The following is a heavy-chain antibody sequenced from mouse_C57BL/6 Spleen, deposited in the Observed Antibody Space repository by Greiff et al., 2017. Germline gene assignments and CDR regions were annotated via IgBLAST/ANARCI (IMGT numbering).Heavy chain of an antibody. J-gene: IGHJ4*01. V-gene: IGHV1-82*01. D-gene: IGHD4-1*01. Sequence: QVQLQQSGPELVKPGASVKISCKASGYAFSSSWMNWVKQRPGKGLEWIGRIYPGDGDTNYNGKFKGKATLTADKSSSTAYMQLSSLTSEDSAVYVCARQGGLGPPYYAMDYWGQGTSVTVSS. CDR3: ARQGGLGPPYYAMDY. CDR1: GYAFSSSW. CDR2: IYPGDGDT.